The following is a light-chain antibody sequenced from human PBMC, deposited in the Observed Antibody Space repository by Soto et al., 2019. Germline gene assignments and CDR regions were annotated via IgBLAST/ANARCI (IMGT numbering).Light chain of an antibody. CDR2: GAS. CDR3: QQYNDWPRT. J-gene: IGKJ1*01. Sequence: EIVMAQSPATLSVSPGERATLSWRASQSVGTYLAWYQQKPGQAPRLLIYGASTRAAGISPRFSGGGSGTEFTLTISSLQSEDFAVYYCQQYNDWPRTFGQGTKVGIK. CDR1: QSVGTY. V-gene: IGKV3-15*01.